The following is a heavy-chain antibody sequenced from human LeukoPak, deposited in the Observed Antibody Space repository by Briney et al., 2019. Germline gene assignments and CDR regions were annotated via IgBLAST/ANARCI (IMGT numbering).Heavy chain of an antibody. V-gene: IGHV3-7*01. CDR3: ARSLIWFGEPT. CDR2: IKQDGSEK. CDR1: GFTFNHYW. Sequence: TGGSLRLSCAASGFTFNHYWMTWVRQAPERGLEWVANIKQDGSEKYYVDSVKGRFTVSRDNAKNSVYLQMNSLRVKDTAVYYCARSLIWFGEPTWGQGTLVTVSS. D-gene: IGHD3-10*01. J-gene: IGHJ5*02.